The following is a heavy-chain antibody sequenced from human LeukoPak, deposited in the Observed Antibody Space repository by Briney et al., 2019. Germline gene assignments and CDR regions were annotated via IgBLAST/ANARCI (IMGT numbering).Heavy chain of an antibody. CDR1: GGSISSGDYY. CDR2: IYYSGST. V-gene: IGHV4-30-4*01. CDR3: ARHWTVRGYYTKNWFDP. Sequence: SQTLSLTCTVSGGSISSGDYYWSWIRQPPGKGLEWIGYIYYSGSTYYNPSLKSRVTISVDTSKNQFSLKLSSVTAADTAVYYCARHWTVRGYYTKNWFDPWGQGTPVTVSS. J-gene: IGHJ5*02. D-gene: IGHD3-22*01.